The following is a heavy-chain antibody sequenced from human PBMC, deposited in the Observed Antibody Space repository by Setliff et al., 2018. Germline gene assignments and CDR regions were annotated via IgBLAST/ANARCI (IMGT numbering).Heavy chain of an antibody. CDR2: ISSNGRT. CDR3: TRGRQNYYYMDV. J-gene: IGHJ6*03. Sequence: TLSLTCTVSGGSVTSYYWSWIRQAAGKGLEWVGRISSNGRTNYNPSLEGRVSMSVDTSKNQISLHLTSMTTADTALYYCTRGRQNYYYMDVWGKGTTVTV. V-gene: IGHV4-4*07. CDR1: GGSVTSYY.